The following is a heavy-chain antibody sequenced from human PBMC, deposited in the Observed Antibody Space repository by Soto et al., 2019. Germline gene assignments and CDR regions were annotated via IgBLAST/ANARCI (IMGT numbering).Heavy chain of an antibody. V-gene: IGHV3-7*03. CDR2: IKQDGSEK. J-gene: IGHJ4*02. D-gene: IGHD5-12*01. CDR3: ARPGGYTYGQIDS. Sequence: GGSLRLSCAASGFTFSSYWMTWVRQAPGKGLEWVANIKQDGSEKHYVDPVKGRFAISRENAKNSLYLRMNSLRIEDTAVYYCARPGGYTYGQIDSWGQGTLVTVSS. CDR1: GFTFSSYW.